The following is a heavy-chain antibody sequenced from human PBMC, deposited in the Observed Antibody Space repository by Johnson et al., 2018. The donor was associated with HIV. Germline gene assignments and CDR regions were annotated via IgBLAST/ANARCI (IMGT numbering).Heavy chain of an antibody. J-gene: IGHJ3*02. CDR2: ISYDGSDK. CDR3: ARGDRSTYYRRGAFDI. V-gene: IGHV3-30*04. Sequence: QMMLVESRGVLVQPGGSLRLSCAASGFTVSSNEMSWVRQAPGKGLEWVAVISYDGSDKYYADSVKGRFTISRDNSKNTLYLQMNSLRAEETAAYSCARGDRSTYYRRGAFDIWGQGTMVTVSS. CDR1: GFTVSSNE. D-gene: IGHD1-26*01.